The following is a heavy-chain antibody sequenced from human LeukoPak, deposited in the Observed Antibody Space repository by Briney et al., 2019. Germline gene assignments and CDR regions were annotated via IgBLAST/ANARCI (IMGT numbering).Heavy chain of an antibody. V-gene: IGHV3-30*18. J-gene: IGHJ5*02. Sequence: PGGSLRLSCAASGFTFSSYGMHWVRQAPGKGLEWVAVISYDGSNKYYADSVKGRFTISRDNSKNTLYLQMNSLRAEDTAVYYCAKEGAYGSGSYPHPWGQGTLVTVSS. CDR1: GFTFSSYG. CDR3: AKEGAYGSGSYPHP. CDR2: ISYDGSNK. D-gene: IGHD3-10*01.